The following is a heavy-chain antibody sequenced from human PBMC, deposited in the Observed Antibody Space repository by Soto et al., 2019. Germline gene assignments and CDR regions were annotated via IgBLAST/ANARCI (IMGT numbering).Heavy chain of an antibody. D-gene: IGHD5-12*01. Sequence: LRLSCAASGFTFSSYWMHWVRQAPGKGLVWVSRIKGDGSETNYADSVKGRFTISRDNAKNTLYLQLNSLRAEETAVYYCLRGNSGYGNFDYWGQGTRVTVSS. V-gene: IGHV3-74*01. CDR2: IKGDGSET. CDR3: LRGNSGYGNFDY. J-gene: IGHJ4*02. CDR1: GFTFSSYW.